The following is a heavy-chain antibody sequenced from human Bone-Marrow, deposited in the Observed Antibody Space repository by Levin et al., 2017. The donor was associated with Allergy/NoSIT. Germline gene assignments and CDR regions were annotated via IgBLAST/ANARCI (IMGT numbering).Heavy chain of an antibody. D-gene: IGHD2-15*01. J-gene: IGHJ4*02. Sequence: PGGSLRLSCAASGFTFSSYGMHWVRQAPGKGLEWVAVISYDGSNKYYADSVKGRFTISRDNSKNTLYLQMNSLRAEDTAVYYCANSRLLLPGPFDYWGQGTLVTVSS. V-gene: IGHV3-30*18. CDR2: ISYDGSNK. CDR1: GFTFSSYG. CDR3: ANSRLLLPGPFDY.